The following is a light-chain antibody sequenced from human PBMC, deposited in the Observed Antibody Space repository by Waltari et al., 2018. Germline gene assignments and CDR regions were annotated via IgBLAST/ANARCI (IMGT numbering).Light chain of an antibody. CDR2: DAF. CDR1: QSVGRA. V-gene: IGKV3-20*01. Sequence: EIVLTQSPGTLALSPGERATLSCRASQSVGRALAWYQQKPGQAPRLLIYDAFSRATGISDKFSGSGSGTDFTLTISRVEPEDFAVYFCQRYVRLPVTFGQGTKVEVK. J-gene: IGKJ1*01. CDR3: QRYVRLPVT.